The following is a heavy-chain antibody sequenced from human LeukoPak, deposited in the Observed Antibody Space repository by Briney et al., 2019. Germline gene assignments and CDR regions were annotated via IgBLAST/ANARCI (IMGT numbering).Heavy chain of an antibody. V-gene: IGHV3-15*01. CDR1: GFTFSNAW. J-gene: IGHJ4*02. Sequence: GGSLRLSCGGSGFTFSNAWMNWVRQAPGKGLEWVARVKSKAVGETTSYAAPVKGRFSISRDDSRDMVYLQMNSLETEDTAVYYCATCNGDCYFNFWGQGTLVTVSS. D-gene: IGHD2-21*02. CDR2: VKSKAVGETT. CDR3: ATCNGDCYFNF.